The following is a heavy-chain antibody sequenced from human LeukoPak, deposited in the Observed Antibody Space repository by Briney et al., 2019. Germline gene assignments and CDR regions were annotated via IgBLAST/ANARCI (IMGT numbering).Heavy chain of an antibody. CDR3: ARGQRWSDH. D-gene: IGHD4-23*01. J-gene: IGHJ4*02. Sequence: SETLSLTCTVSGVSINSYYWSWIRQPPGKGLEWIGNIYSGTTNYNPSLRSRVTILLGTSKNQFSLRLSSVTVADTAIYYCARGQRWSDHWGQGTLVTVSS. V-gene: IGHV4-59*01. CDR1: GVSINSYY. CDR2: IYSGTT.